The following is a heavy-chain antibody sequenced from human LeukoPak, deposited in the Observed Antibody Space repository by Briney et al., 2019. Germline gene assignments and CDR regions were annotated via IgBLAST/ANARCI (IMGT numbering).Heavy chain of an antibody. Sequence: ASVKVSCKASGYTFTGYYMHWVRQAPGQGLEWMGWINPNSGGTNYAQKFQGRVTMTRDTSISTAYMELSRLRSDDTAVCYCARDITPVYYDFWSGYSDYYYGMDVWGQGTTVTVSS. V-gene: IGHV1-2*02. CDR3: ARDITPVYYDFWSGYSDYYYGMDV. D-gene: IGHD3-3*01. CDR2: INPNSGGT. J-gene: IGHJ6*02. CDR1: GYTFTGYY.